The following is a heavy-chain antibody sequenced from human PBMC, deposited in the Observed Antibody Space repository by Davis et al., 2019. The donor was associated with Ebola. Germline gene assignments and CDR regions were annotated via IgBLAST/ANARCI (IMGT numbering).Heavy chain of an antibody. J-gene: IGHJ5*02. CDR3: ARMSYYYDSSGYRRGDWFDP. CDR2: IYYSGST. CDR1: GGSISSYY. Sequence: SETLSLTCTVSGGSISSYYWSWIRQPPGKGLEWIGYIYYSGSTYYNPSLKSRVTISVDTSKNQFSLKLSSVTAADTAVYYCARMSYYYDSSGYRRGDWFDPWGQGTLVTVSS. D-gene: IGHD3-22*01. V-gene: IGHV4-59*06.